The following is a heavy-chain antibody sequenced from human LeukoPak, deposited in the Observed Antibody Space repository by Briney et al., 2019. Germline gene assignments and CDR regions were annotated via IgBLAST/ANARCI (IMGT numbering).Heavy chain of an antibody. CDR2: ITSSSTYI. V-gene: IGHV3-21*01. Sequence: GGSLRLSCEASGFSFSSYWMIWVLQAPGKGLEWVSSITSSSTYIYYVDSVKGRFTISRDNAKNSLYLQMNSLRAEDTAVYYCAREAVGATTPFDYWGQGTLVTVSS. J-gene: IGHJ4*02. D-gene: IGHD1-26*01. CDR3: AREAVGATTPFDY. CDR1: GFSFSSYW.